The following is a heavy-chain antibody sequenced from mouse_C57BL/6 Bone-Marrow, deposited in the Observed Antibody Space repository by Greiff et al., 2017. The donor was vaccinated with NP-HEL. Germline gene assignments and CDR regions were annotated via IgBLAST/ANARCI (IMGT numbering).Heavy chain of an antibody. V-gene: IGHV5-9-1*02. D-gene: IGHD2-3*01. CDR3: TRDTGYYNLLAY. CDR2: ISSGGDYI. Sequence: EVKLMESGEGLVKPGGSLKLSCAASGFTFSSYAMSWVRQTPEKRLEWVAYISSGGDYIYYADTVKGRFTISRDNARNTLYLQMSSLKSEDTAMYYCTRDTGYYNLLAYWGQGTLVTVSA. CDR1: GFTFSSYA. J-gene: IGHJ3*01.